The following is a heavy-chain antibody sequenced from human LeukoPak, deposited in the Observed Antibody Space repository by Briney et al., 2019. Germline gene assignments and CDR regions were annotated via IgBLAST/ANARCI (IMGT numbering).Heavy chain of an antibody. CDR3: AREGPIVGATHLVDY. J-gene: IGHJ4*02. CDR2: INPNSGGT. Sequence: ASVKVSCKDSGYPFTDFYMRWGPQAPGQGLEWMGWINPNSGGTNYAQKFQGRVTMTRDTSISTAYMELSRLRSDDTAVYYCAREGPIVGATHLVDYWGQGTLVSVSS. V-gene: IGHV1-2*02. D-gene: IGHD1-26*01. CDR1: GYPFTDFY.